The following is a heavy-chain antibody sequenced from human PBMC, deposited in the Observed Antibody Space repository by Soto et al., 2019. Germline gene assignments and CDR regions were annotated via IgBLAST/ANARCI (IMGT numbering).Heavy chain of an antibody. CDR1: GFTFSSYG. Sequence: GGSLRLSCAASGFTFSSYGMHWVRQAPGKGLEWVAVIWYDGSNKYYADSVKGRFTISRDNSKNTLYLQMNSLRAEDTAVYYCVRDRPHRDFWSYYYGMDVWGQGTTVTVSS. D-gene: IGHD3-3*01. J-gene: IGHJ6*02. V-gene: IGHV3-33*01. CDR3: VRDRPHRDFWSYYYGMDV. CDR2: IWYDGSNK.